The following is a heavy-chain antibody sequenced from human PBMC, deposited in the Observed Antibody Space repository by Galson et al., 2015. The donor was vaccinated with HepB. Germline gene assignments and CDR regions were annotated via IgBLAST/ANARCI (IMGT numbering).Heavy chain of an antibody. CDR3: AKVYHFWSGYFDY. CDR1: GFTFSSYA. CDR2: ISGSGGST. J-gene: IGHJ4*02. Sequence: SLRLSCAASGFTFSSYAMSWVRQAPGKGLEWVSAISGSGGSTYYADSVKGRFTISRGNSKNTLYLQMNSLRAEDTAVYYCAKVYHFWSGYFDYWGQGTLVTVSS. V-gene: IGHV3-23*01. D-gene: IGHD3-3*01.